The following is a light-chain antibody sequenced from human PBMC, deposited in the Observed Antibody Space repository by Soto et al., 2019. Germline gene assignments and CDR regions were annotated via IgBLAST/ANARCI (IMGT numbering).Light chain of an antibody. CDR2: DAS. Sequence: EIALTQSPGTQSSHPVERATLSCRGSLSVSASYLAWYQQKPGQPPRLLIYDASSRATGIPDRFSGSGSRTDFTLTISRLEPEDFAVHYCQQYGSSPPFGPGTKVDI. CDR1: LSVSASY. V-gene: IGKV3-20*01. CDR3: QQYGSSPP. J-gene: IGKJ1*01.